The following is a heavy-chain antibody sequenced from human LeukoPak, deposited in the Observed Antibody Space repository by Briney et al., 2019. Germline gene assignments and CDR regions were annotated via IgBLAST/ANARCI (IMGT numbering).Heavy chain of an antibody. CDR1: GFTFSTYA. CDR2: ISGSGGGT. Sequence: GSLRLSCAASGFTFSTYAMSWVRQAAGKGLEWVSLISGSGGGTYYADSVKGRFTISRDNAKNSLYLQMNSLRAEDTAVYYCAREVTYYDFWSGFNWFDPWGQGTLVTVSS. J-gene: IGHJ5*02. CDR3: AREVTYYDFWSGFNWFDP. V-gene: IGHV3-23*01. D-gene: IGHD3-3*01.